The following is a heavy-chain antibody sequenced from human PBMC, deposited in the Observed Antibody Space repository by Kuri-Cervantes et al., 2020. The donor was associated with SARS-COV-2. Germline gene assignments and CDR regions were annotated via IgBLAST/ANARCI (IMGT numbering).Heavy chain of an antibody. D-gene: IGHD3-3*02. CDR1: GFTFSNAW. J-gene: IGHJ4*02. Sequence: GESLKISCAASGFTFSNAWMSWVRQAPGKGLEWVGRIKSKTDGETTDYAAPVKGRFTISRDDSKNTLYLQMNSRKTEATAVYYCTTDRGPLAPLANWGQGTLVTVSS. CDR2: IKSKTDGETT. CDR3: TTDRGPLAPLAN. V-gene: IGHV3-15*01.